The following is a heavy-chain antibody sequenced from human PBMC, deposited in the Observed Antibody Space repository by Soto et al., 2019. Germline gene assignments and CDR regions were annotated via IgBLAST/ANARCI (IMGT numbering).Heavy chain of an antibody. CDR1: GFTFSNYG. CDR3: ASDAFDI. CDR2: ISSNGEIT. J-gene: IGHJ3*02. Sequence: GGSLRLSCAASGFTFSNYGIHWVRQAPGKGLEYVSAISSNGEITYYASSVKGRFTISRDNFKNTVYLQMGSLKPEDMAVYYCASDAFDIWGQGTMVTVSS. V-gene: IGHV3-64*01.